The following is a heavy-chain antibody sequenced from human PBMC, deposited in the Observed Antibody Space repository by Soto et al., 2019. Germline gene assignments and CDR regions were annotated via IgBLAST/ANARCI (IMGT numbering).Heavy chain of an antibody. CDR3: AKGTYNSGWM. V-gene: IGHV3-23*01. CDR2: ISGSGGTT. Sequence: EEQLLESGGGLVQPGGSLRLSCAASGFTFSSYAMSWVRQAPGKGLEWVSAISGSGGTTHYADSVKGRFIVSRDNSKDTLFLQMNSLISEDTAVYYCAKGTYNSGWMWGQGTLVTVSS. D-gene: IGHD6-19*01. J-gene: IGHJ4*02. CDR1: GFTFSSYA.